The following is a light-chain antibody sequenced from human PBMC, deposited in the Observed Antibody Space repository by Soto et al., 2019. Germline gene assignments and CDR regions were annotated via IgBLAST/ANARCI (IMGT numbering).Light chain of an antibody. Sequence: QAVVTQPPSVSGAPGQRVTFSCTGSSSNIGARYDVHWYQQLPGTAPKLLIYGDSNRPSGVPDRFSGSKSGTSASLAITGLQAEDEADYYCQSYDSSVSGSKVFGGGTKLTVL. V-gene: IGLV1-40*01. CDR3: QSYDSSVSGSKV. CDR2: GDS. J-gene: IGLJ2*01. CDR1: SSNIGARYD.